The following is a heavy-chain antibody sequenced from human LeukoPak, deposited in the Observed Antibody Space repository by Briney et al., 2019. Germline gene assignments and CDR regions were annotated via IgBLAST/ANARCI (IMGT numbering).Heavy chain of an antibody. V-gene: IGHV2-5*02. J-gene: IGHJ5*02. Sequence: SGPTPVNPTQTLTLTCSFSGFSLSTTGLGVGWIRQPPGKALEWLSLIYWDDDKRYSPSLKSRLTITKDTSKNQVVLTMTNMDPVDTATYYCAHSYYDSSGYYYARRPNWFDPWGQGTLVTVSS. CDR1: GFSLSTTGLG. CDR2: IYWDDDK. CDR3: AHSYYDSSGYYYARRPNWFDP. D-gene: IGHD3-22*01.